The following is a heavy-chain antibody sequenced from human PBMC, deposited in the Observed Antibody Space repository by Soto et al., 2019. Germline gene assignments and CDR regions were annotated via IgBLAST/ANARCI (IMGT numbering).Heavy chain of an antibody. D-gene: IGHD6-13*01. CDR3: ARAGSGTSPFDY. Sequence: EVQLEESGGGLVQRGGSLRLSCVASGFTFSPYSMNWVRQAPGKGLEWVSYISGSGKTRYYADSVKGRFTVSTDNAKNTLYLQMNSLRDEDTGVYSCARAGSGTSPFDYWGQGSLVTVSS. V-gene: IGHV3-48*02. CDR2: ISGSGKTR. CDR1: GFTFSPYS. J-gene: IGHJ4*02.